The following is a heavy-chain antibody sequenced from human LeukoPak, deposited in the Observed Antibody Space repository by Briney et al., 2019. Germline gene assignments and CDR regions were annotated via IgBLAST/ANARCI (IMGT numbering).Heavy chain of an antibody. Sequence: ASVTVSCKASGYTFTSYAMNWVRQAPGQGLEWMGWINTNTGNPTYAQGFTGRFVFYLDTSVSTAYLQISSLKAEDTAVYYCATYGGNSDFDYWGQGTLVTVSS. J-gene: IGHJ4*02. V-gene: IGHV7-4-1*02. D-gene: IGHD4-23*01. CDR1: GYTFTSYA. CDR2: INTNTGNP. CDR3: ATYGGNSDFDY.